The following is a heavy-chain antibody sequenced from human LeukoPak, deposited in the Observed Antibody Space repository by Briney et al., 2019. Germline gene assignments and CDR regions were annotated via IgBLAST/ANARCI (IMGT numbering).Heavy chain of an antibody. CDR3: AGGSYDFWSGYRSFDY. CDR1: GFTFSSYS. CDR2: ISTSSSYI. J-gene: IGHJ4*02. V-gene: IGHV3-21*01. Sequence: GGTLRLSCAASGFTFSSYSMNWVRQAPGKGLEWVSFISTSSSYIYYADSLKGRFTISRDNAKKSLYLQMNSLRAEDTAVYYCAGGSYDFWSGYRSFDYWGQGTLVTVSS. D-gene: IGHD3-3*01.